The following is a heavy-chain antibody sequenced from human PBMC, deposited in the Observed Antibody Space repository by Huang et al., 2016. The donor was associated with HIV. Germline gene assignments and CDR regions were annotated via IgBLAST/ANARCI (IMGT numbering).Heavy chain of an antibody. CDR2: IVNDGGKT. Sequence: QVQLVESGGGVVQPERSLRLSCAASGFTFSNHAMHWVLQAPGKSVEWVAVIVNDGGKTDYTDYVKARFPISRDNSNNILYLEMKSLKADDTAVYYCARDLQGRRPLNYFDHWGQGALVIVS. D-gene: IGHD6-25*01. CDR1: GFTFSNHA. J-gene: IGHJ4*02. V-gene: IGHV3-30-3*01. CDR3: ARDLQGRRPLNYFDH.